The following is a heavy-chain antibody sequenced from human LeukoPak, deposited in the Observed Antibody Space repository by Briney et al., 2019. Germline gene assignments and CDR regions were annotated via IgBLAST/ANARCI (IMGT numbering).Heavy chain of an antibody. CDR3: AKDRRAGDDAFDI. CDR2: ISYDGSNK. Sequence: PGGSLRLSCAASGFTFSSYGMHWVRQAPGKGLEWAALISYDGSNKYYADSVKGRFTISRDNSKNTLYLQMKSERAEAMAVYYCAKDRRAGDDAFDIWGQGTMVTVSS. J-gene: IGHJ3*02. D-gene: IGHD6-19*01. CDR1: GFTFSSYG. V-gene: IGHV3-30*18.